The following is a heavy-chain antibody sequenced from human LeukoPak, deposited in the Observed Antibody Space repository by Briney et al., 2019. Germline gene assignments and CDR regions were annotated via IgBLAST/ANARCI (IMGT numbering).Heavy chain of an antibody. CDR3: AKDQGYYGSGTPLGY. J-gene: IGHJ4*02. D-gene: IGHD3-10*01. Sequence: GGSLRLSCAASGFTFSSCAMSWVCQAPGKGLEWVSAISGSGGSTYYADSVKGRFTISRDNSKNTLYLQMNSLRAEDTAVYYCAKDQGYYGSGTPLGYWGQGTLVTVSS. CDR1: GFTFSSCA. CDR2: ISGSGGST. V-gene: IGHV3-23*01.